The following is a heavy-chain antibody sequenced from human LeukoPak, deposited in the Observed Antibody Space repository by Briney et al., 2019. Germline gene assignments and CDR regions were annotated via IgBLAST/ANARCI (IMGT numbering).Heavy chain of an antibody. CDR1: GYTFTDRY. D-gene: IGHD5/OR15-5a*01. Sequence: ASVKVSCKASGYTFTDRYMHWVRQAPGQGLEWMGWIGPKDGGTKYAQTFQGRVYMTRDTSISTAYMELTSLRSDDTAVYYCATARDRNSVYSSLDYWGQGTLVTVSS. V-gene: IGHV1-2*02. CDR2: IGPKDGGT. CDR3: ATARDRNSVYSSLDY. J-gene: IGHJ4*02.